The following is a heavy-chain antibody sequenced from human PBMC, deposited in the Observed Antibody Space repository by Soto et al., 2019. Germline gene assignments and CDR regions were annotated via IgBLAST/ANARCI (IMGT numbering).Heavy chain of an antibody. J-gene: IGHJ5*02. CDR1: GGSTSSGGYY. Sequence: SETLSLTCTVSGGSTSSGGYYWSWIRQYPGKGLEWIGFVYYSGSTYYNPSLKSRVIISVDTSKKQFSLKLSSVTAADTAVYYCARDAALKWFGPWGQGTLVTVS. D-gene: IGHD2-15*01. V-gene: IGHV4-31*03. CDR2: VYYSGST. CDR3: ARDAALKWFGP.